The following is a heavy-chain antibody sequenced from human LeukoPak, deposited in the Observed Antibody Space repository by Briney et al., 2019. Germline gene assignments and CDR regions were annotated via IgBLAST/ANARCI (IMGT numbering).Heavy chain of an antibody. CDR1: AYSETRKY. V-gene: IGHV4-59*08. CDR3: VRLDFYAAGGYNH. D-gene: IGHD5-24*01. Sequence: SETLSLTCSVSAYSETRKYCNWIRQAPGKGLEWIGYVSHDGTTNYTPSLRSRVIMSVDTAKNNISLRLTSVTAADMAVYYCVRLDFYAAGGYNHWGRGTLVTVSS. J-gene: IGHJ4*02. CDR2: VSHDGTT.